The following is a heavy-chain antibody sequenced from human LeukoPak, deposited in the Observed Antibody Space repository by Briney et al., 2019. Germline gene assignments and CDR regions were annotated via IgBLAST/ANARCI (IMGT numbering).Heavy chain of an antibody. CDR3: VRGTSRENGYGGDDPY. J-gene: IGHJ4*02. CDR2: ISTDGIYK. V-gene: IGHV3-74*03. CDR1: DFTFATYW. Sequence: GGSLRLSCAGSDFTFATYWMHWVRQAPGKGLVWVSRISTDGIYKTYADSVKGRFTISRDNARNTLFLQMDSLRAEDTAVYYCVRGTSRENGYGGDDPYWGQGTLVIVSP. D-gene: IGHD2-21*02.